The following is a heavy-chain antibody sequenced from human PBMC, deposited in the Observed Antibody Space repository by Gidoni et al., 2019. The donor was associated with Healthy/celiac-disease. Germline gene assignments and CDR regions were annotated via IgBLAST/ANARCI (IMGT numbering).Heavy chain of an antibody. CDR2: IIPIFGTA. Sequence: QVPLVQSGAEVKKPGSSVKVYCMASVCAFSSYAISWVRQAPGQGLEWRGGIIPIFGTAKYAQKFQGRVTITADESTSTAYMELSSLRAEDTAVYYCARPGVGATAFDYWGQGTLVTVSS. CDR3: ARPGVGATAFDY. CDR1: VCAFSSYA. D-gene: IGHD1-26*01. J-gene: IGHJ4*02. V-gene: IGHV1-69*01.